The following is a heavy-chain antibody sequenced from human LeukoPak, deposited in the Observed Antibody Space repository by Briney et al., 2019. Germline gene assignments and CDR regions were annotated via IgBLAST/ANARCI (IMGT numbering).Heavy chain of an antibody. D-gene: IGHD3-3*01. CDR1: GGSISSYY. CDR3: ARGRVGTIFGVENWLDP. Sequence: SETLSLTCTVSGGSISSYYWSWIRQPAGKGLEWIGRIYTSGSTNYNPSLKSRVTMSVDTSKNQFSLKLSSVTAADTAVYYCARGRVGTIFGVENWLDPWGQGTLVTVSS. J-gene: IGHJ5*02. CDR2: IYTSGST. V-gene: IGHV4-4*07.